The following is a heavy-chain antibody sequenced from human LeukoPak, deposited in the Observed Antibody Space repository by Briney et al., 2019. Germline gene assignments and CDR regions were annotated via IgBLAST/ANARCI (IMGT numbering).Heavy chain of an antibody. CDR2: IYHSGST. V-gene: IGHV4-38-2*02. Sequence: SETLSLTCTVSGYSISSGYYWGWIRQPPGKGREGIGRIYHSGSTYYTPSLKSRVTISVDRSKNLFSLKLSSVTAADTAVYYCARAEDYYDSSGYQNYFDYWGQGTLVTVSS. D-gene: IGHD3-22*01. CDR1: GYSISSGYY. CDR3: ARAEDYYDSSGYQNYFDY. J-gene: IGHJ4*02.